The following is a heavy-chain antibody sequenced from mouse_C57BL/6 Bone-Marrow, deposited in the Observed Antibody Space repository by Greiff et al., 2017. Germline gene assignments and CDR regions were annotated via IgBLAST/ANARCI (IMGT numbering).Heavy chain of an antibody. CDR2: ISGGGGNT. V-gene: IGHV5-9*01. CDR3: ARRGGLWFAY. CDR1: GFTFSSYT. Sequence: EVMLVESGGGLVKPGGSLKLSCAASGFTFSSYTMSWVRQTPEKRLEWVATISGGGGNTYYPDSVKGRFTISRDNAKNTLYLQMSSLRSEDTALYYCARRGGLWFAYWGQGTLVTVSA. D-gene: IGHD2-2*01. J-gene: IGHJ3*01.